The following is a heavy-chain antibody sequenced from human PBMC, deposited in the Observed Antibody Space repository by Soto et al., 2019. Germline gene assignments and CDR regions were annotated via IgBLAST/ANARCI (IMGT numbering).Heavy chain of an antibody. D-gene: IGHD4-4*01. Sequence: HPGGSLRLSCAASGFTFSSYAMSWVRQAPGKGLEWVSAISGSGGSTYYADSVKGRFTISRDNSKNTLYLQMNSLRAEDTAVYYCAKGSIPYYYYYYMDVWGKGTTVTVSS. CDR1: GFTFSSYA. CDR3: AKGSIPYYYYYYMDV. CDR2: ISGSGGST. V-gene: IGHV3-23*01. J-gene: IGHJ6*03.